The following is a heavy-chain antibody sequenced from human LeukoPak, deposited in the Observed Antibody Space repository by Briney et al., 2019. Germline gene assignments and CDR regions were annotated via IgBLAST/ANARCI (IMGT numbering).Heavy chain of an antibody. D-gene: IGHD3-10*01. CDR1: GGSFSGYY. Sequence: PSETLSLTCAVYGGSFSGYYWSWIRQPPGKGLEWIGEINHSGSTNYNPSLKSRVTISVDTSKNQFSLKLSSVTAADTAVYYCARDSYGLNYGMDVWGQGTTVTVSS. CDR2: INHSGST. J-gene: IGHJ6*02. V-gene: IGHV4-34*01. CDR3: ARDSYGLNYGMDV.